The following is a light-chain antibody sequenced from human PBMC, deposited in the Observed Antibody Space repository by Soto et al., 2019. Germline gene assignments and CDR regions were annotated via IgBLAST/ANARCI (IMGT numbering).Light chain of an antibody. CDR3: QQSYNTPLT. CDR1: QSISSY. V-gene: IGKV1-39*01. Sequence: DIQMTQSPSSLSASVGARVTITCRASQSISSYLNWYQQNPGQAPKLLIYAASSLQSGVPSRFSGSGSGTDFTLTISSLQPEDFATYYCQQSYNTPLTFGGGTKVEIK. J-gene: IGKJ4*01. CDR2: AAS.